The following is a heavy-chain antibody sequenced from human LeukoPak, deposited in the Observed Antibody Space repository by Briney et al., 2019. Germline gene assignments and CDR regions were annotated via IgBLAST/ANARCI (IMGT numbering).Heavy chain of an antibody. CDR3: ARQGGSSSPYYYYYMDV. J-gene: IGHJ6*03. CDR2: IFHSGNT. CDR1: GNSIISGYY. V-gene: IGHV4-38-2*01. D-gene: IGHD6-13*01. Sequence: PSETLSLTCAVSGNSIISGYYWGWFRQPPGKGLEWIGCIFHSGNTYYNPSLKSRVSISVDTSKNHFSLKLTSVTAADSAVYYCARQGGSSSPYYYYYMDVWGKGTTVTVSS.